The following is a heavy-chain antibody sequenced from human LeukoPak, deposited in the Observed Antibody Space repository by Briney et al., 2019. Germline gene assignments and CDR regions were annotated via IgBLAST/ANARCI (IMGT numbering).Heavy chain of an antibody. D-gene: IGHD3-10*01. Sequence: SETLSLTCAVYGGSFSGYYWSWIRQPPGKGLEWIGEINHSGSTNYNPSLKSRVTISVDTSKNQFSLKLSSVTAADTAVYYCARLGRLLWFGGSPYYFDYWGQGTLVTVSS. CDR2: INHSGST. CDR3: ARLGRLLWFGGSPYYFDY. J-gene: IGHJ4*02. CDR1: GGSFSGYY. V-gene: IGHV4-34*01.